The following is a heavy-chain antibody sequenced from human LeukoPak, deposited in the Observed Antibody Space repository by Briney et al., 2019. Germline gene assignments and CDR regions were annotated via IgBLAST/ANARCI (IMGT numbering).Heavy chain of an antibody. Sequence: TSSETLSLTCTVSGGSISSYHWSWIRQPPGKGLGWIGYIYYSGSTNYNPSLKSRVTISVDTSKNQFSLKLSSVTAADTAVYYCARNPTDYYDSSGYAKGLFDYWGQGTLVTVSS. CDR3: ARNPTDYYDSSGYAKGLFDY. V-gene: IGHV4-59*01. CDR1: GGSISSYH. CDR2: IYYSGST. D-gene: IGHD3-22*01. J-gene: IGHJ4*02.